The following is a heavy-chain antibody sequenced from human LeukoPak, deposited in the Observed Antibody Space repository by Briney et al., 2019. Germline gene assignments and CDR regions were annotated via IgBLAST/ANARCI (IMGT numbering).Heavy chain of an antibody. J-gene: IGHJ4*02. V-gene: IGHV4-39*01. CDR1: GGSISSSSYY. D-gene: IGHD6-19*01. Sequence: PSETLSLTCTVSGGSISSSSYYWGWIRQPPGKGLEWIGSIYYSGSTYYNPSLKSRVTISVDTSKNQFSLKLSSVTAADTAVYYCARHGAVAGTRYFDYWGQGTLVTVSS. CDR3: ARHGAVAGTRYFDY. CDR2: IYYSGST.